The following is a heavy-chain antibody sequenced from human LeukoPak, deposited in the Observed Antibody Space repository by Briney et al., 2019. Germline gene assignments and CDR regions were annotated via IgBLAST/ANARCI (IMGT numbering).Heavy chain of an antibody. D-gene: IGHD3-9*01. CDR3: ARASYFYYDILTRPAPYYYYYYGMDV. CDR1: GXTVSSNY. J-gene: IGHJ6*02. CDR2: IYSGGST. Sequence: PGGSLRLSCPASGXTVSSNYMSWVRQAPGKGLEWVSVIYSGGSTYYADSVKGRFPISRDNSKNTLYLQMNSLRAEDTAVYYCARASYFYYDILTRPAPYYYYYYGMDVWGQGTTVTVSS. V-gene: IGHV3-53*01.